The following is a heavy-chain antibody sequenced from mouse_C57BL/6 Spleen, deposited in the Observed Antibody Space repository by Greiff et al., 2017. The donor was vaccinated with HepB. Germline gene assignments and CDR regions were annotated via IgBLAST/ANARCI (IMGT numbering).Heavy chain of an antibody. CDR1: GYTFTDYE. CDR2: IDPETGGT. Sequence: VKLQESGAELVRPGASVTLSCKASGYTFTDYEMHWVKQTPVHGLEWIGAIDPETGGTAYNQKFKGKAILTADKSSSTAYMELRSLTSEDSAVYYCTRMELLRVRYYAMDYWGQGTSVTVSS. D-gene: IGHD1-1*01. CDR3: TRMELLRVRYYAMDY. V-gene: IGHV1-15*01. J-gene: IGHJ4*01.